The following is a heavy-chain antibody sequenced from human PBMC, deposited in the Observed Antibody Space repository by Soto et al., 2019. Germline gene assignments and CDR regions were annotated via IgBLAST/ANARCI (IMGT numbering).Heavy chain of an antibody. J-gene: IGHJ6*02. D-gene: IGHD3-3*01. CDR3: ARERDYDFWSGYKNYYGMDV. CDR1: GFTFSSYA. CDR2: ISYDGSNK. V-gene: IGHV3-30-3*01. Sequence: GGSLRLSCAASGFTFSSYAMHWVRQAPGKGLEWEAVISYDGSNKYYADSVKGRFTISRDNSKNTLYLQMNSLRAEDTAVYYCARERDYDFWSGYKNYYGMDVWGQGTTVTVSS.